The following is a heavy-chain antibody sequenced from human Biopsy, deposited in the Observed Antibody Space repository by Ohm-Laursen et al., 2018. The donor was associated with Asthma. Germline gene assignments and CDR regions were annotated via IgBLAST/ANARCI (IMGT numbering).Heavy chain of an antibody. J-gene: IGHJ4*02. Sequence: SLRLSCTASGFTFSNYGMHWVRQAPGKGLDWVAVISFDGSNKNYTDSVKGRFTISRDNSRNTLHLQMNSLRAEGTAVYYCAKDVFPGWELRRGPDYWGQGTVVIVSA. CDR2: ISFDGSNK. V-gene: IGHV3-30*18. CDR3: AKDVFPGWELRRGPDY. CDR1: GFTFSNYG. D-gene: IGHD1-26*01.